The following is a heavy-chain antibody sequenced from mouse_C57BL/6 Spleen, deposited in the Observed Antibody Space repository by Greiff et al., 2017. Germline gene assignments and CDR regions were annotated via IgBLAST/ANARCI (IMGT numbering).Heavy chain of an antibody. CDR1: GFTFNTYA. CDR3: VRDYYSNYDWYFDV. CDR2: IRSKSSNYAT. Sequence: EVQGVESGGGLVQPKGSLKLSCAASGFTFNTYAMHWVRQAPGKGLEWVARIRSKSSNYATYYADSVKDRFTISRDDSQSMLYLQMNNLKTEDTAMYYCVRDYYSNYDWYFDVWGTGTTVTVSS. V-gene: IGHV10-3*01. D-gene: IGHD2-5*01. J-gene: IGHJ1*03.